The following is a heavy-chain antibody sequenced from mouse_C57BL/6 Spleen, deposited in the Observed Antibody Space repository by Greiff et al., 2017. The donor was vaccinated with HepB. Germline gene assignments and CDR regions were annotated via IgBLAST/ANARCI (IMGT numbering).Heavy chain of an antibody. CDR1: GFTFSSYA. CDR2: ISDGGSYT. Sequence: VQLKESGGGLVKPGGSLKLSCAASGFTFSSYAMSWVRQTPEKRLEWVATISDGGSYTYYPDNVKGRFTISRDNAKNNLYLQMSHLKSEDTAMYYCARGEGYFDYWGQGTTLTVSS. J-gene: IGHJ2*01. V-gene: IGHV5-4*01. CDR3: ARGEGYFDY.